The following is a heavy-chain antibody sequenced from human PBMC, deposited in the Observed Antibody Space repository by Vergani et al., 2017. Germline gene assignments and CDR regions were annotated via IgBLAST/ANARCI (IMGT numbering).Heavy chain of an antibody. J-gene: IGHJ4*02. Sequence: EVQLLESGGGLVKPGGSLRLSCAASGFTFSSYSMNWVRQAPGKGLEWVSSISSSSSYIYYADSVKGRFTISRDNAKNSLYLQMNSLRAEDTAVYYCASSGIAVAGTGLYYWGQGTLVTVSS. CDR1: GFTFSSYS. CDR3: ASSGIAVAGTGLYY. CDR2: ISSSSSYI. V-gene: IGHV3-21*01. D-gene: IGHD6-19*01.